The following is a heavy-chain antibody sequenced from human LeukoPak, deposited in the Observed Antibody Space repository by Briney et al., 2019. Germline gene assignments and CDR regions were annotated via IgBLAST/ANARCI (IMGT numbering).Heavy chain of an antibody. V-gene: IGHV4-59*01. CDR1: GGSISSYY. J-gene: IGHJ4*02. CDR2: IYYSGST. D-gene: IGHD1-26*01. CDR3: ARVTALFGGSYFIDY. Sequence: SETLSLTCTVSGGSISSYYWSWIRQPPGKGLEWIGYIYYSGSTNYNPSLKSRVTISVDTSKNQFSLKLSSVTAADTAVYYCARVTALFGGSYFIDYWGRGTLVTVSS.